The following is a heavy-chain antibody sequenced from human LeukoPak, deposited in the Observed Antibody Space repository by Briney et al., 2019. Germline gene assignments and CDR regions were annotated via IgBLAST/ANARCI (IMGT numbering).Heavy chain of an antibody. CDR1: GYTFTSYD. Sequence: ASVKVSCKASGYTFTSYDINWVRQATGQGLEWMGWMNPNSGNTGYAQKFQGRVTITRNTSISTAYMELSSLRSEDTAVYYCAAGYQGERGESSAYDYWGQGTLVTVSS. CDR2: MNPNSGNT. V-gene: IGHV1-8*03. CDR3: AAGYQGERGESSAYDY. J-gene: IGHJ4*02. D-gene: IGHD3-16*01.